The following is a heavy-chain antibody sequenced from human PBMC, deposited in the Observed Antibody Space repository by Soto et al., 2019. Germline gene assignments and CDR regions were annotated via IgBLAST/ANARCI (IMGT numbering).Heavy chain of an antibody. Sequence: GESLKISCKGSGFSFTNYWIAWVRQLPGTGLEWMGIIYPGDSDTRYSPSFQGQVTISADKSINTAYLQWDSLRSEDTAVYYCASRGWEPLVHWGQGTLVTVSS. CDR3: ASRGWEPLVH. D-gene: IGHD1-26*01. CDR2: IYPGDSDT. J-gene: IGHJ1*01. CDR1: GFSFTNYW. V-gene: IGHV5-51*01.